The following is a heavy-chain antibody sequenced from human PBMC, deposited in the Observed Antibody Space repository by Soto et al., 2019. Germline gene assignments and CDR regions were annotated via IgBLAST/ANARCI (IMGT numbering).Heavy chain of an antibody. CDR2: ISDSGRTI. Sequence: PXGSLRLSCSASGFTFSSYEMNWVRQAAGKGLEWVSYISDSGRTIYYADSVKGRFTVSRDDAQNSVYLQMDSLRAEDTAVYYCARDLLHYDFWSGYSAYFYYGMDVWGPGTTVTVSS. V-gene: IGHV3-48*03. CDR3: ARDLLHYDFWSGYSAYFYYGMDV. D-gene: IGHD3-3*01. CDR1: GFTFSSYE. J-gene: IGHJ6*02.